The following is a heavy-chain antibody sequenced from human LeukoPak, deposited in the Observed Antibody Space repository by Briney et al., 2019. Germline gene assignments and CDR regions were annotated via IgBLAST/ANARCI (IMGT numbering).Heavy chain of an antibody. Sequence: GASVKVSCKASGYTFTSYDINWVRQATGQGLEWMGWMNPNSGNTGYAQKFQGRVTMTRNTSISTAYMELSSLRSEDTAVYYCARERIYCISSTSCLDYAFDIWGQGTMVTVSS. J-gene: IGHJ3*02. CDR3: ARERIYCISSTSCLDYAFDI. CDR1: GYTFTSYD. D-gene: IGHD2-2*01. V-gene: IGHV1-8*01. CDR2: MNPNSGNT.